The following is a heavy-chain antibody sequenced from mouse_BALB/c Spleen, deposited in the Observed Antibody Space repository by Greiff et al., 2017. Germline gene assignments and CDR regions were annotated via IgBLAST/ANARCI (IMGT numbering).Heavy chain of an antibody. CDR2: IWAGGST. D-gene: IGHD1-2*01. CDR3: ARAPITTATGFAY. J-gene: IGHJ3*01. CDR1: GFSLTSYG. V-gene: IGHV2-9*02. Sequence: VKLMESGPGLVAPSQSLSITCTVSGFSLTSYGVHWVRQPPGKGLEWLGVIWAGGSTNYNSALMSRLSISKDNSKSQVFLKMNSLQTDDTAMYYCARAPITTATGFAYWGQGTLVTVSA.